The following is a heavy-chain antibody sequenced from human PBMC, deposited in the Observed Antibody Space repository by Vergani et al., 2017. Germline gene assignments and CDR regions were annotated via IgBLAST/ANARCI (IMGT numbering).Heavy chain of an antibody. CDR3: AREEYSSSSYYFDY. CDR2: IYYSVST. CDR1: GGSISSSSYY. V-gene: IGHV4-39*01. D-gene: IGHD6-6*01. Sequence: QLQLQESGPGLVKPSETLSLTCTVSGGSISSSSYYWGWIRQPPGKGLEWIGSIYYSVSTYYNPSLKSRVTISVDTSKNQFSLKLGSVTAADTAVYYCAREEYSSSSYYFDYWGQGTLVTVSS. J-gene: IGHJ4*02.